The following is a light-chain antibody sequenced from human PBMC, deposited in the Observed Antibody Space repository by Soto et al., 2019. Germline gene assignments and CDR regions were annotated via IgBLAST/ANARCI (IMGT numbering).Light chain of an antibody. CDR2: QDS. CDR1: KLGDKY. CDR3: QAWDSGVV. Sequence: SYELTQPPSVSVSPGQTASITCSGGKLGDKYACWYQQKPGQSPVLVIYQDSKRPSGIPERFSGSNSGNTATLTISGTQAMDEADYYCQAWDSGVVFGGGTKLTVL. V-gene: IGLV3-1*01. J-gene: IGLJ2*01.